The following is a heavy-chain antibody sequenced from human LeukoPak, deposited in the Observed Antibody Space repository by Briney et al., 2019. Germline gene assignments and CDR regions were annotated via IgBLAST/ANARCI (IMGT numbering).Heavy chain of an antibody. Sequence: GGSLRLSCAASGFTFSDYYMSWIRQAPRKGLEWVSYISSSGSTIYYTDSVKGRFTISRDNAKNSLYLQMNSLRAEDTAVYYCARDTGLEMATIKYYFDYWGQGTLVNVSS. J-gene: IGHJ4*02. D-gene: IGHD5-24*01. V-gene: IGHV3-11*04. CDR3: ARDTGLEMATIKYYFDY. CDR2: ISSSGSTI. CDR1: GFTFSDYY.